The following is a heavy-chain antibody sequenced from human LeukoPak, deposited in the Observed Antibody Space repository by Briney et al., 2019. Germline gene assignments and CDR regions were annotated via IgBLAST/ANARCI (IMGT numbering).Heavy chain of an antibody. CDR3: ARQVNTHYDSSGYRFDY. Sequence: SETLSLTCTVSGGSISSSSYEWGWIRQPPGKGLEWIGSIYYSGSTYYNPSLKSRVTISVDTSKKQFSLKLSSVTAADTAVYYCARQVNTHYDSSGYRFDYWGQGTLVTVSS. V-gene: IGHV4-39*01. CDR1: GGSISSSSYE. J-gene: IGHJ4*02. D-gene: IGHD3-22*01. CDR2: IYYSGST.